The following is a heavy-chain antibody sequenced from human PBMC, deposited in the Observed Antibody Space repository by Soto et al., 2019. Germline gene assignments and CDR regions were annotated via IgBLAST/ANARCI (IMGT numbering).Heavy chain of an antibody. CDR2: IYYSGST. CDR1: GGSISSSSYY. CDR3: ASPKIAFYNWFDP. J-gene: IGHJ5*02. V-gene: IGHV4-39*01. D-gene: IGHD3-3*02. Sequence: QLQLQESGPGLVKPSETLSLTCTVSGGSISSSSYYWGWIRQPPGKGLEWIGSIYYSGSTYYNPSLKSRVTLPVDTSKNQFSLKLSSVTAADTAVYYCASPKIAFYNWFDPWGQGTLVTVSS.